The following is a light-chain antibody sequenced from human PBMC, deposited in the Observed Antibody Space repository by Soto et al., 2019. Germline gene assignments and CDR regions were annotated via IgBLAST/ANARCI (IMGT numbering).Light chain of an antibody. V-gene: IGKV1-5*01. Sequence: DSQMTQSASTLSDSVLERVTMTCLASQSISSWLAWYQQKPGKAPKLLIYDASSLESGVPSRFSGSGSGTEFTLTISSLQPDDFATYYCQQYNSYSWTFGQGTKVDIK. CDR3: QQYNSYSWT. CDR1: QSISSW. J-gene: IGKJ1*01. CDR2: DAS.